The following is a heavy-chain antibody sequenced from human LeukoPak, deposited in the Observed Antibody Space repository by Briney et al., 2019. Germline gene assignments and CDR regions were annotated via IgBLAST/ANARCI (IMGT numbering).Heavy chain of an antibody. CDR3: ARAIVYYDFWSGPLNFDY. CDR1: GFTFSDYY. CDR2: ISSSGSTI. D-gene: IGHD3-3*01. V-gene: IGHV3-11*04. Sequence: GGSLRLSCAASGFTFSDYYMSWLRQAPGKGLEGVSHISSSGSTIYYADSVKGRFTISRDNAKNSLYLQMNSLRAEDTAVYYCARAIVYYDFWSGPLNFDYWGQGTLVTVSS. J-gene: IGHJ4*02.